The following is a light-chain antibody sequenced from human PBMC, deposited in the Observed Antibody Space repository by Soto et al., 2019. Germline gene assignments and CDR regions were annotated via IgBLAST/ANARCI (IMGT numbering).Light chain of an antibody. Sequence: AIQMTQSPSSLSASVGDRVTITCRASQSISNDLGWYQQKPGKAPKLLIYAASSLQSGVPSRFSGSGSGTDFTLTISSLQPEDFATYYCLQDYSYPRTFGQGTKVDIK. J-gene: IGKJ1*01. CDR1: QSISND. CDR3: LQDYSYPRT. V-gene: IGKV1-6*01. CDR2: AAS.